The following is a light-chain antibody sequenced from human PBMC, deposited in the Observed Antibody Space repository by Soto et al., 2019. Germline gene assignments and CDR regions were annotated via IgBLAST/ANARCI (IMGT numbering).Light chain of an antibody. V-gene: IGKV3-20*01. Sequence: EIVLTQSPGTLSLSPGESATLSCRASQSVSSSYLAWYQQKPGQAPRLLIYGASSRATGIPDRFSGSGSGTDFTLTISRLEPEDFAVYYCQQCNNWPPWTFGQGTKVDIK. CDR2: GAS. J-gene: IGKJ1*01. CDR3: QQCNNWPPWT. CDR1: QSVSSSY.